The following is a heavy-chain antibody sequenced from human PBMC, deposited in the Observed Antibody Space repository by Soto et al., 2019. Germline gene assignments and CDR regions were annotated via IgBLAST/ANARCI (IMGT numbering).Heavy chain of an antibody. CDR3: ARDSAEPALDY. CDR1: GFTFSPYS. D-gene: IGHD3-10*01. CDR2: ISSSSSTI. Sequence: GGSLRLSCAASGFTFSPYSMNWVRQAPGKGLELVSYISSSSSTIYYADSVKGRFTISRDNAKNSMYLQMNSLTDEDTDVYYFARDSAEPALDYWGHGPLGIVSS. J-gene: IGHJ4*01. V-gene: IGHV3-48*02.